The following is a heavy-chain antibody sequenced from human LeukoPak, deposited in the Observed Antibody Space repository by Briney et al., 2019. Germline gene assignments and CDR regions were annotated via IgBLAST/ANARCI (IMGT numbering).Heavy chain of an antibody. CDR3: ARGPRQQLTPAEYFQH. CDR2: INTNTGNP. D-gene: IGHD6-13*01. CDR1: GYTFTGYY. V-gene: IGHV7-4-1*02. J-gene: IGHJ1*01. Sequence: ASVKVSCKPSGYTFTGYYMHWLRQAPGQGLEWMGWINTNTGNPTYAQGFTGRFVFSLDTSVSTAYLQISSLKAEDTAVYYCARGPRQQLTPAEYFQHWGQGTLVTVSS.